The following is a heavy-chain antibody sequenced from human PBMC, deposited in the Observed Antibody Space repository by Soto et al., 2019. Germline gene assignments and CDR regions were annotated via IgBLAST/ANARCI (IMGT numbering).Heavy chain of an antibody. CDR3: AKGMGSGGSSEFDC. J-gene: IGHJ4*02. D-gene: IGHD3-10*01. CDR2: ISDSGGST. Sequence: EVQLLESGGGLVRPGGSLRLSCAASGFTFSLYAMTWVRQAPGKGLEWVSSISDSGGSTHFADSVKGRFSISRDNSKNSLYLQMNSLRAEDTAVYYCAKGMGSGGSSEFDCWGQGTLVTVSS. V-gene: IGHV3-23*01. CDR1: GFTFSLYA.